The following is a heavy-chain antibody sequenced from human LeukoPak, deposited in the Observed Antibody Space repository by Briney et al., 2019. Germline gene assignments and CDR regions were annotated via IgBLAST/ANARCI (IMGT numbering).Heavy chain of an antibody. CDR1: GGSISSSSYY. CDR2: IYYSGST. V-gene: IGHV4-39*07. J-gene: IGHJ4*02. CDR3: ARERGYSGLDY. D-gene: IGHD5-12*01. Sequence: PSETLSLTCTVSGGSISSSSYYWGWIRQPPGKGLEWIGSIYYSGSTYYNPFLKSRVTISVDTSKNQFSLKLSSVTAADTAVYYCARERGYSGLDYWGQGTLVTVSS.